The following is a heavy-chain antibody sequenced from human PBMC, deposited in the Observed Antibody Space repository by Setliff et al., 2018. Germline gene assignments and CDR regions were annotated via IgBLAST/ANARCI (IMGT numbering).Heavy chain of an antibody. Sequence: PSETLSLTCTVSGGSITTSSYSWGWIRQPPGKGLEWIGNIYHSGTTYYNPSLKSRLTLSVDTSKNQFSLELNSVTTADAAIYYCTRSSNFWSGYSFDWWGQGSLVTVSS. CDR2: IYHSGTT. CDR3: TRSSNFWSGYSFDW. J-gene: IGHJ4*02. D-gene: IGHD3-3*01. V-gene: IGHV4-39*01. CDR1: GGSITTSSYS.